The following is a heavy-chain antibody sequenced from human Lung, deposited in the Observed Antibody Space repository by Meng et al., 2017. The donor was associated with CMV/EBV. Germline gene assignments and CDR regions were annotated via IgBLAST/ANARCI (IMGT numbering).Heavy chain of an antibody. Sequence: SGYSFTGYFIHWVRQAPGQGLEWVGRINPKTGATKDAQNFQGRLSMTSDTSMSKVYLDLISLRSDDTAVYFCARGSNTIALVPFLDYWGQGTLVTVSS. J-gene: IGHJ4*02. CDR1: GYSFTGYF. CDR3: ARGSNTIALVPFLDY. D-gene: IGHD2-8*02. V-gene: IGHV1-2*06. CDR2: INPKTGAT.